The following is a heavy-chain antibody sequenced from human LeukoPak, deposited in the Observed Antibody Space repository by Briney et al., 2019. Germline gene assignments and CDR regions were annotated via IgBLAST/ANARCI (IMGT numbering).Heavy chain of an antibody. J-gene: IGHJ6*03. D-gene: IGHD5-18*01. V-gene: IGHV3-64*01. CDR3: ARDKVRGSYGYRYYYYMDV. Sequence: PGGSLRLSCAASGFTFSSYAMHWVRQAPGKGLEYVSAISSNGGSTYYANSVKGRFTISRDNSKNTLYLQMGSLRAEDMAVYYCARDKVRGSYGYRYYYYMDVWGKGTTVTVSS. CDR1: GFTFSSYA. CDR2: ISSNGGST.